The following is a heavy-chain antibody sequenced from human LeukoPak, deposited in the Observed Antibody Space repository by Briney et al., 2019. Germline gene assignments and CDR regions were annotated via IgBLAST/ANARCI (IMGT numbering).Heavy chain of an antibody. J-gene: IGHJ4*02. CDR2: IRNDGSNE. CDR3: AKIRGAIDY. CDR1: GFTFSTYA. V-gene: IGHV3-30*02. Sequence: GGSLRLSCAASGFTFSTYAMHWVRQAPGKGLEWVAFIRNDGSNEYYADSVKGRFTISRDNSKNTLYLQMNSLRAEDTAVYYCAKIRGAIDYWGQGTLVTVSS. D-gene: IGHD3-10*01.